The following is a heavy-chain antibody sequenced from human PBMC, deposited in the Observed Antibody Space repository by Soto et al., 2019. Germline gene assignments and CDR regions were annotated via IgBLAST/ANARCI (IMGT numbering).Heavy chain of an antibody. CDR3: ARLITYYYDSSGKGWFDP. Sequence: QVQLQESGPGLVKPSQTLSLTCTVSGGSISSGGYYWSWIRQHPGKGLEWIGYIYYSGSTYYNPSLKSRVTISVDTSKNQFSLKLSSVTAADTAVYYCARLITYYYDSSGKGWFDPWGQGTLVTVSS. D-gene: IGHD3-22*01. J-gene: IGHJ5*02. V-gene: IGHV4-31*03. CDR1: GGSISSGGYY. CDR2: IYYSGST.